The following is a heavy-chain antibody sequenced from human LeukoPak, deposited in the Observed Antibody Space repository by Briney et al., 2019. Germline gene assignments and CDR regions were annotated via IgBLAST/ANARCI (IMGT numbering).Heavy chain of an antibody. V-gene: IGHV4-4*07. J-gene: IGHJ4*02. CDR1: GGSIGSYY. D-gene: IGHD3-10*01. CDR3: ARSSPRWFGESPPKIPFDY. Sequence: SETLSLTCTVSGGSIGSYYWSWIRQPAGKGLEWIGRIYTSGSTNYNPSLKSRVTMSVDTSKNQFSLKLSSVTAADTAVYYCARSSPRWFGESPPKIPFDYWGQGTLVTVSS. CDR2: IYTSGST.